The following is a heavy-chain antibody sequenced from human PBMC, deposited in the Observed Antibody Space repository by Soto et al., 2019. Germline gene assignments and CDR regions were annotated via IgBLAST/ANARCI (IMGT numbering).Heavy chain of an antibody. CDR3: AKDLGNYGDYVFDY. CDR1: GFTFSSYG. CDR2: ISYDGSNK. Sequence: GGSLRLSCAASGFTFSSYGMHWVRQAPGKGLEWVAVISYDGSNKYYADSVKGRFTISRDNSKNTLYLQMNSLRAEDTAVYYCAKDLGNYGDYVFDYWGQGTLVTVSS. J-gene: IGHJ4*02. D-gene: IGHD4-17*01. V-gene: IGHV3-30*18.